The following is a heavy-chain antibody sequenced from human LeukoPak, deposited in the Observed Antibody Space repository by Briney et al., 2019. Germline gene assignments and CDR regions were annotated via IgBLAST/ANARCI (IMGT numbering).Heavy chain of an antibody. J-gene: IGHJ5*02. D-gene: IGHD4-17*01. CDR2: IRSKAYGGTT. CDR1: GFTFGDYA. V-gene: IGHV3-49*03. Sequence: PGGSLRLSCTASGFTFGDYAMSWFRQAPGKGLEWVGFIRSKAYGGTTDYAASVKGRFTISRDDSKSIAYLRMNSLKTEDTAVYYCTRAPNPDYVDWFDPWGQGTLVTVSS. CDR3: TRAPNPDYVDWFDP.